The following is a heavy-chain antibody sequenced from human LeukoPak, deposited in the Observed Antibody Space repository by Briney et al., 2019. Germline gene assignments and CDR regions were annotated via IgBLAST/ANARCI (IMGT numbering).Heavy chain of an antibody. CDR2: IYYSGST. V-gene: IGHV4-30-4*01. CDR3: ARGLRGYSYGYPDY. J-gene: IGHJ4*02. D-gene: IGHD5-18*01. CDR1: GGSISSGDYY. Sequence: PSETLSLTCTVSGGSISSGDYYWSWIRQPPGKGLEWIGYIYYSGSTYYNPSLKSRVTISVDTSKNQFSLKLSSVTAADTAVYYCARGLRGYSYGYPDYWGKGTLVTVSS.